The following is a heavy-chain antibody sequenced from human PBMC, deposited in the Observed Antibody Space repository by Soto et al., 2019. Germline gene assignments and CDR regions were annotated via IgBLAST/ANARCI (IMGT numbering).Heavy chain of an antibody. V-gene: IGHV3-23*01. CDR2: ITGRGDYT. CDR1: GFTIRAYA. J-gene: IGHJ4*02. Sequence: DVQLLESGGDLVQPGGSLRLSCEVSGFTIRAYAMSWARRAPGKGLEWVAAITGRGDYTHYEESVKGRCTISRDDSKNTLHLQMNTLRVDDTAIYYCSLGKSYYWDYWGQGIQVAVSS. CDR3: SLGKSYYWDY.